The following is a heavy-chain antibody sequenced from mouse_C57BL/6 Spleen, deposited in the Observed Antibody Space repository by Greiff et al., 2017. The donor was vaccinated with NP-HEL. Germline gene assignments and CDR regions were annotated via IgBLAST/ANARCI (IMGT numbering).Heavy chain of an antibody. CDR3: ARDLTTVVATDWYFDV. Sequence: EVHLVESEGGLVQPGSSMKLSCTASGFTFSDYYMAWVRQVPEKGLEWVANINYDGSSTYYLDSLKSRFIISRDNAKNILYLQMSSLKSEDTATYYCARDLTTVVATDWYFDVWGTGTTVTVSS. CDR2: INYDGSST. D-gene: IGHD1-1*01. V-gene: IGHV5-16*01. CDR1: GFTFSDYY. J-gene: IGHJ1*03.